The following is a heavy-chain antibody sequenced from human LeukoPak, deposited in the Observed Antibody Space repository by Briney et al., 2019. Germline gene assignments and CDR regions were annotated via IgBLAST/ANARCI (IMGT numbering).Heavy chain of an antibody. CDR3: TAYYCESGTNDPHRVEY. CDR1: GFTFSNAW. CDR2: MKSETDGLTT. J-gene: IGHJ4*02. D-gene: IGHD3-10*01. V-gene: IGHV3-15*01. Sequence: GGPLRLSCAASGFTFSNAWMSWVPQAPGGAREGVSRMKSETDGLTTDYAAPVKGRFTISRDDSKNTMYLQMNSLKTEDTAVYYCTAYYCESGTNDPHRVEYWGEGTLDTVSS.